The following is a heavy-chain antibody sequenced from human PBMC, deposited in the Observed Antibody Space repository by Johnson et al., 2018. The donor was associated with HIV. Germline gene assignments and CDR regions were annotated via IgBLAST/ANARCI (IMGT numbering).Heavy chain of an antibody. D-gene: IGHD3-22*01. CDR2: IRYDGSNK. Sequence: QVQLVESGGGLVNPGGSLRLSCAASGLTVSSSYMSWVRQAPGKGLEWVAFIRYDGSNKYYADSVQGRFTISRDKSENTLYPQRNSLRDEDTAVYYCAKDVGNYWPDSFDIGGQGTMVTVSS. V-gene: IGHV3-30*02. J-gene: IGHJ3*02. CDR3: AKDVGNYWPDSFDI. CDR1: GLTVSSSY.